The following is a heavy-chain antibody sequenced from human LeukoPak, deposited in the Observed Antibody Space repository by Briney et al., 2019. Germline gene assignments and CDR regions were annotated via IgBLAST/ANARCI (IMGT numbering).Heavy chain of an antibody. CDR1: GVTVSSNY. Sequence: GGPLRLSCAASGVTVSSNYMSWVRQATGKGPEWVSVIYSGGNTYYADSVKGRFTISRDNSKNTLYLQMNSLRAEDTAVYYCASGYCSGGHCYSVYFQHWGQGTPVTVSS. V-gene: IGHV3-53*01. CDR2: IYSGGNT. D-gene: IGHD2-15*01. CDR3: ASGYCSGGHCYSVYFQH. J-gene: IGHJ1*01.